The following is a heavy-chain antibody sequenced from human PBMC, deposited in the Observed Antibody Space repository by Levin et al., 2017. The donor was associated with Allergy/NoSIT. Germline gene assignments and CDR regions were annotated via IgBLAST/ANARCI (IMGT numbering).Heavy chain of an antibody. CDR2: IGTSSDT. J-gene: IGHJ6*02. V-gene: IGHV3-13*01. CDR1: GFTFGKSD. D-gene: IGHD3-9*01. CDR3: VREYYDMLTGYDGMDV. Sequence: LSLPCAATGFTFGKSDMHWVRQGRGKGLEWVSGIGTSSDTYYADSVKGRFTISRENAKNSLYLQMNSLKDGDTAVYYCVREYYDMLTGYDGMDVWGQGTTVTVSS.